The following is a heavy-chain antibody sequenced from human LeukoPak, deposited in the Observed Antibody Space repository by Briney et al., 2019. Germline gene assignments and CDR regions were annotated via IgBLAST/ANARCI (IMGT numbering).Heavy chain of an antibody. CDR2: IRFDGSHK. J-gene: IGHJ4*02. V-gene: IGHV3-30*03. Sequence: PGGSLRLSCAASGFTFTTYAMHWVRQAPGKEPERVALIRFDGSHKYYADSVKGRFTISRDNSRDTLSLQMSSLRAEDTAVYYCTRSAYCTGGTCYSKTFDYWGQGALVTVSS. D-gene: IGHD2-15*01. CDR3: TRSAYCTGGTCYSKTFDY. CDR1: GFTFTTYA.